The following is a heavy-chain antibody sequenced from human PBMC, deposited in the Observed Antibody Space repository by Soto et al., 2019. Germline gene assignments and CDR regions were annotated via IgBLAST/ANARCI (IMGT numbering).Heavy chain of an antibody. CDR3: AKEEGYPAWFDP. CDR1: GFIFSDYE. Sequence: GGSLRLSCAASGFIFSDYEMNWVRQAPGKGLEWVSAISGSGGSTYYADSVKGRFTISRDNSKNTLYLQMNSLRAEDTAVYYCAKEEGYPAWFDPWGQGTLVTVSS. CDR2: ISGSGGST. J-gene: IGHJ5*02. V-gene: IGHV3-23*01. D-gene: IGHD2-2*01.